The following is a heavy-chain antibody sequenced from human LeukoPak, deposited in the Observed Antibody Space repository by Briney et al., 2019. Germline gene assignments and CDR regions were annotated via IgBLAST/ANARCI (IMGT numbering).Heavy chain of an antibody. CDR3: TTGNCGN. CDR1: GFTFSHAW. J-gene: IGHJ4*02. CDR2: IKSKSDGGTA. V-gene: IGHV3-15*01. Sequence: GGSLRLSCAASGFTFSHAWMSWVRQAPGKGLEWVGRIKSKSDGGTAEYPAPVEGRFTISRDDSKNTLFLQMNSLKADDTALHYCTTGNCGNWGQGTLVTVSS. D-gene: IGHD2-21*01.